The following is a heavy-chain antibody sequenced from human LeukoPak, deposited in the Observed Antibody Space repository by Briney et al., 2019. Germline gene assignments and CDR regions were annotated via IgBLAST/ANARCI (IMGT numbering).Heavy chain of an antibody. CDR2: ISYDGTNK. D-gene: IGHD5-18*01. CDR3: AKTGYNYGYGAFDI. V-gene: IGHV3-30*04. Sequence: GGSLRLSCAASGFNFNNYAMFWVRQAPGKGLDWVAGISYDGTNKYYADSVKGRFTISRDNSKNTLYLQMNSLRAEDTAVYYCAKTGYNYGYGAFDIWGQGTMVTVSS. CDR1: GFNFNNYA. J-gene: IGHJ3*02.